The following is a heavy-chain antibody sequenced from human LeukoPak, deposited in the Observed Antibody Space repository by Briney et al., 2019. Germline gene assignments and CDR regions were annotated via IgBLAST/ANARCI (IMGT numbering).Heavy chain of an antibody. Sequence: SETLSLTCTVSGGSISSYYWSWIRQPAGKGLEWIGRIYTSGSTNYNPSLKSRVTMSVDTFKNQFSLKLSSVTAADTAVYYCARDGDSSSWSFFDYWGQGTLVTVSS. CDR3: ARDGDSSSWSFFDY. CDR2: IYTSGST. J-gene: IGHJ4*02. D-gene: IGHD6-13*01. V-gene: IGHV4-4*07. CDR1: GGSISSYY.